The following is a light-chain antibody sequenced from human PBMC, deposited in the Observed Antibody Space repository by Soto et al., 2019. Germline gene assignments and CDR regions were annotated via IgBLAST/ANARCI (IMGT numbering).Light chain of an antibody. CDR3: SSFTSSSTTG. Sequence: QSVLTQPASVSGSPGQSITISCTGTSSDVGGYKYVSWYQKHPGKAPKLMIYEVSYRPSGVSNRFSGSKSGNTASLTISGLQAEDEAEYFCSSFTSSSTTGFGGGTK. CDR2: EVS. CDR1: SSDVGGYKY. V-gene: IGLV2-14*01. J-gene: IGLJ2*01.